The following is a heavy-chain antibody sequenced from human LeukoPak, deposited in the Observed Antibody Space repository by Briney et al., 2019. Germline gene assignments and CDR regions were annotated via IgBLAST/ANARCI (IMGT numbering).Heavy chain of an antibody. Sequence: SQTLSLTCAISGDSVSSNSATWSWIRQSPSRGLEWLGRTYYRSKWYKYYAVSVKGRITINPDTSKNQFSLQLNSVTPEDTAVYYCVRGWFLSVWSYHWDVWGQGTTVTVSS. CDR3: VRGWFLSVWSYHWDV. D-gene: IGHD3-10*01. J-gene: IGHJ6*02. CDR2: TYYRSKWYK. CDR1: GDSVSSNSAT. V-gene: IGHV6-1*01.